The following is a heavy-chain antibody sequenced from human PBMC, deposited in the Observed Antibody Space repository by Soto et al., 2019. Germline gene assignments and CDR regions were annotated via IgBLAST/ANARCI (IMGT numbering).Heavy chain of an antibody. CDR1: GYTFIGYY. V-gene: IGHV1-2*04. D-gene: IGHD1-1*01. CDR3: ARGPNTGGYDY. J-gene: IGHJ4*02. Sequence: ASVKVSCKVSGYTFIGYYIHLVRQAPGQGLEWMGWVNPDSGGTNYAQKFRGWVTMTRDTSISTAYMELSRLRSDDTAVYYCARGPNTGGYDYWGQGTLVTVSS. CDR2: VNPDSGGT.